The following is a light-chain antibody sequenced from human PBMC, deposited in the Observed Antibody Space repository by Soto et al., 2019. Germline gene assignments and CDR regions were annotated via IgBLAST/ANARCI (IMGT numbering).Light chain of an antibody. J-gene: IGLJ1*01. CDR1: SSNLGAGFD. CDR2: GNN. Sequence: QSALTQSPSVSGAPGQRVSISCTGTSSNLGAGFDVHWYQQLPGTAPKLLIYGNNNRPSGVPDRFSGSKSGTSASLAITGLQAEDEADDYCQSYDSSLSGGSVFGTGTKLTVL. V-gene: IGLV1-40*01. CDR3: QSYDSSLSGGSV.